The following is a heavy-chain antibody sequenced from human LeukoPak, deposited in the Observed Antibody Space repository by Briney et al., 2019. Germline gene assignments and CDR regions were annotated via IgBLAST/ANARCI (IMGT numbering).Heavy chain of an antibody. CDR3: ARVAGTRDFDY. D-gene: IGHD6-19*01. CDR1: GYTFTSYD. CDR2: MNPNSGNT. J-gene: IGHJ4*02. Sequence: ASVKASCKASGYTFTSYDINWVRQATGQGLEWMGWMNPNSGNTGYAQKFQGRVTMTRNTSISTACMELSSLRSEDTAMYYCARVAGTRDFDYWGQGTLVTVSS. V-gene: IGHV1-8*01.